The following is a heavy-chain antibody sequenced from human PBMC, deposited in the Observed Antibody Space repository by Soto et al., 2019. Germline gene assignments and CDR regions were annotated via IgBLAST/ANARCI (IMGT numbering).Heavy chain of an antibody. Sequence: GGSLRLSCAASEFTFRSYWMHWVRQSPGKGLVWVSRISGDGSNTNYADSVKGRFTISRDNAKNTVYLQIDSLRAEDTAVYYCARSLPGTYGAFDLWGQGTMVTVSS. CDR3: ARSLPGTYGAFDL. V-gene: IGHV3-74*01. CDR1: EFTFRSYW. CDR2: ISGDGSNT. D-gene: IGHD1-7*01. J-gene: IGHJ3*01.